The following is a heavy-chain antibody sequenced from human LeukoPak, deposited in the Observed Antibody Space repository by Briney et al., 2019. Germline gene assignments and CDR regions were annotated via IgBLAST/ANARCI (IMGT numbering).Heavy chain of an antibody. CDR2: IYYSGST. J-gene: IGHJ4*02. CDR3: SRILVYYGSGSYYNQYFDY. Sequence: SETLSLTCTVTGGSISSYYWSWIRQPPGKGVEWIGYIYYSGSTKYNPSLKSRGTISVDKTKNQFPLKLSPVTAADTAVYYCSRILVYYGSGSYYNQYFDYWGQGTLVTVSS. CDR1: GGSISSYY. V-gene: IGHV4-59*01. D-gene: IGHD3-10*01.